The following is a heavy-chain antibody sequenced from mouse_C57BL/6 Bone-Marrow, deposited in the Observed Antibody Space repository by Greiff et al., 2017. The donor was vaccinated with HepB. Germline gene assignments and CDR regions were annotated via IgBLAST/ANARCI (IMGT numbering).Heavy chain of an antibody. CDR3: VTGDDYNYFDY. CDR2: IRSKSNNYAT. Sequence: DVMLVESGGGLVQPKGSLKLSCAASGFSFNTYAMNWVRQAPGKGLEWVARIRSKSNNYATYYADSVKDRFTISRDDSESMLYLQMNNLKTEDTAMYYCVTGDDYNYFDYWGQGTTLTVSS. J-gene: IGHJ2*01. D-gene: IGHD2-4*01. CDR1: GFSFNTYA. V-gene: IGHV10-1*01.